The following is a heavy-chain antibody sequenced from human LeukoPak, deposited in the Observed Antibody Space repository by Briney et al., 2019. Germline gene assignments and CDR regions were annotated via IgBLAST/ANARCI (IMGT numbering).Heavy chain of an antibody. CDR1: GFPFRSFA. CDR3: AKSNARLVAVTVDY. CDR2: FSGSGSRT. V-gene: IGHV3-23*01. Sequence: GGSLRFSCAAFGFPFRSFALSGFGQAPGKGREWVSGFSGSGSRTYYADSVKGRFTISRDNSKNTLYLQMNSLRAEDAAVYYCAKSNARLVAVTVDYWGQGTLVPVSS. D-gene: IGHD2-21*02. J-gene: IGHJ4*02.